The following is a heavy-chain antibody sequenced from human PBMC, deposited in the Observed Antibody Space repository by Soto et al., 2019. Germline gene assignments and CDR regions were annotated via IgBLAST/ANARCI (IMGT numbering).Heavy chain of an antibody. J-gene: IGHJ4*02. Sequence: PGGSLRLSFAAAGFTFSGDSRNWVRQAPGKGLEWVSSISSSSSYIYYADSVKGRFTISRDNAKNSLYLQMNSLRAEDTAVYYCARAKFYYDSSGYQYYFDSWGQGTLVTVSS. CDR2: ISSSSSYI. D-gene: IGHD3-22*01. V-gene: IGHV3-21*01. CDR1: GFTFSGDS. CDR3: ARAKFYYDSSGYQYYFDS.